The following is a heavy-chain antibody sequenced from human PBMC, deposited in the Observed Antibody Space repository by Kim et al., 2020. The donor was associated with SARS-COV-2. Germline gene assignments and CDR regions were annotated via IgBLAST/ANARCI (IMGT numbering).Heavy chain of an antibody. CDR3: ARGQYYYDSSGYY. V-gene: IGHV4-34*01. J-gene: IGHJ4*02. D-gene: IGHD3-22*01. Sequence: YNPSLKSRVTISVDTSKNQFSLELSYVTAADTAVYYCARGQYYYDSSGYYWGQGTLVTVSS.